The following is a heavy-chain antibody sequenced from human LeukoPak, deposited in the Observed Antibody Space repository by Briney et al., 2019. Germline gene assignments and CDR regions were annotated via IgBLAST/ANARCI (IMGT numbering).Heavy chain of an antibody. CDR1: GFSVSNYY. CDR3: TRGQSYCGADCYSD. Sequence: GGSLRLSCAASGFSVSNYYMSWVRQPPGKGLEWVSVMYTGGGRYYGDSVKGRFTISRDNSKNTVFLQMNSLRVEDTALYYCTRGQSYCGADCYSDWGQGTLVTVSS. D-gene: IGHD2-21*02. V-gene: IGHV3-66*01. CDR2: MYTGGGR. J-gene: IGHJ4*02.